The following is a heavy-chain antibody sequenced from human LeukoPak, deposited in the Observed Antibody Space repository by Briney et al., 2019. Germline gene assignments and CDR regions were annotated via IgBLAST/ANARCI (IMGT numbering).Heavy chain of an antibody. D-gene: IGHD6-19*01. J-gene: IGHJ4*02. CDR1: GGSVNSGSYY. CDR2: IYYSGST. Sequence: PSETLSLTCTVSGGSVNSGSYYWNWIRQPPGKGLEWIGYIYYSGSTNYNPSLKSRVTISVDTSKNQFSLKLSSVTAADTAVYYCARDGVAVAIRYWGQGTLVTVSS. V-gene: IGHV4-61*01. CDR3: ARDGVAVAIRY.